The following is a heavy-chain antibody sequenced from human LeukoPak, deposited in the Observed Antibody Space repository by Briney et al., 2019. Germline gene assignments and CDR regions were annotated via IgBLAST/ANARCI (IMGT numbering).Heavy chain of an antibody. Sequence: PGGSLRLSCAASGFTFSSYWMHWVRQAPGKGLVWVSRINSDGSSTSYADSVKGRFTISRDNAKNTLYLQMNSLRAEDTAVYYCAKDLVGYYYDSSGQPLDYWGQGTLVTVSS. CDR1: GFTFSSYW. D-gene: IGHD3-22*01. V-gene: IGHV3-74*01. CDR3: AKDLVGYYYDSSGQPLDY. CDR2: INSDGSST. J-gene: IGHJ4*02.